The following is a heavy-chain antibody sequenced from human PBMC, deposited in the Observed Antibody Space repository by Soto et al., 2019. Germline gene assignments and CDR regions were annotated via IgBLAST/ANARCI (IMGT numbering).Heavy chain of an antibody. D-gene: IGHD4-17*01. V-gene: IGHV1-69*01. J-gene: IGHJ3*02. CDR3: ARDTHDYGYYGLMVDI. Sequence: QVQLVQSGAEVKKPGSSVKVSCKASGGTFSSYAISWVRQAPGQGLEWMGGIIPILGTANYAQKFQGRVTITADESTSTAYMELSGLRSEDTAMYYCARDTHDYGYYGLMVDIWGQGTMLTVSS. CDR2: IIPILGTA. CDR1: GGTFSSYA.